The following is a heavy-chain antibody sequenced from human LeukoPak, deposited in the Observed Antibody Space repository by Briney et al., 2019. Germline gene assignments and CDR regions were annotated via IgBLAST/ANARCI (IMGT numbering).Heavy chain of an antibody. D-gene: IGHD5/OR15-5a*01. CDR3: ARVSSSYFDY. CDR1: GFTLSSYR. V-gene: IGHV3-21*01. CDR2: ISSSSSYI. J-gene: IGHJ4*02. Sequence: GGSLRLSCAASGFTLSSYRMNWVRQAPGKGLEWVSSISSSSSYIYYADSVKGRFTISRDNAENSLYLQMNSLRAEDTAVYYCARVSSSYFDYWGQGTLVTVSS.